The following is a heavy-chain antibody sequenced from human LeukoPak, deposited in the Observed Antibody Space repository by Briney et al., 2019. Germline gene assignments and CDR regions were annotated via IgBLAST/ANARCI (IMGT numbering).Heavy chain of an antibody. V-gene: IGHV3-23*01. CDR3: PKGGYTYGLFDY. CDR2: IGGSGGDT. D-gene: IGHD5-18*01. J-gene: IGHJ4*02. CDR1: GFTFSTYA. Sequence: GGSLRLSCAASGFTFSTYAMNWVRQAPGKGLEWVSVIGGSGGDTDYADSVKGRFTITRDNSKDTLSLQMISLRAENTAVYYCPKGGYTYGLFDYWGQGTLVTVSS.